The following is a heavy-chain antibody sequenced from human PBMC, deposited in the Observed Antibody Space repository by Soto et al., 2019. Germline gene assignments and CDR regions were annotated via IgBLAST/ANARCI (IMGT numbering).Heavy chain of an antibody. J-gene: IGHJ4*02. CDR2: ISGSGGST. Sequence: EVQLLESGGGLVQPGGSLRLSCAASGFTFSSYAMSWVRQAPGKGLEWVSAISGSGGSTYYADSVKGRFTISRDNSKNKLYLQMNSLRAEDTAVYYCAKDRGYDILTGSAFDYWGQGTLVTVSS. D-gene: IGHD3-9*01. CDR1: GFTFSSYA. CDR3: AKDRGYDILTGSAFDY. V-gene: IGHV3-23*01.